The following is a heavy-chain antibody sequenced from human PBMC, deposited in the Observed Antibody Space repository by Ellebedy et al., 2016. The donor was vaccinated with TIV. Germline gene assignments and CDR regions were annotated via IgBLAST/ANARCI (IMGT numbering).Heavy chain of an antibody. J-gene: IGHJ4*02. CDR3: ARGYSNYFPFDY. D-gene: IGHD4-11*01. V-gene: IGHV1-46*04. CDR1: GYTFTSYY. Sequence: AASVKVSCKASGYTFTSYYMHWVRQAPGQGLEWMGLINPSGGSTSYAQKLQGRVTMTRDTSTSTVYMELSSLRSEDTTVYYCARGYSNYFPFDYWGQGTLVTVSS. CDR2: INPSGGST.